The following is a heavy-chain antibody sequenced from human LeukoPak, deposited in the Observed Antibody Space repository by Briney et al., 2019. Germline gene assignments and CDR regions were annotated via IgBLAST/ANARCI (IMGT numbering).Heavy chain of an antibody. J-gene: IGHJ4*02. CDR3: AKDMRWELLRGRHFDY. CDR2: IIPIFGTA. V-gene: IGHV1-69*05. D-gene: IGHD1-26*01. CDR1: GGTFTSYA. Sequence: GSSVKVSCKASGGTFTSYAISWVRQAPGQGLEWMGGIIPIFGTANYAQKFQGRVTITTDESTSTAYMELSSLRSEDTAVYYCAKDMRWELLRGRHFDYWGQGTLVTVSS.